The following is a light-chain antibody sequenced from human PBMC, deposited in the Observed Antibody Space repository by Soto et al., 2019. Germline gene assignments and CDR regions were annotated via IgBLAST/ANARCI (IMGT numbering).Light chain of an antibody. CDR3: QQYTGPTTT. V-gene: IGKV3-20*01. CDR1: QTVSSNY. CDR2: GAS. J-gene: IGKJ5*01. Sequence: EIILRQSPDTLALSPGERATLSCRASQTVSSNYLAWCQQRPGQAPRXIIYGASTREAGIPDRFSGSGSGTECTLTITRLEPEDSAVAVCQQYTGPTTTFGQGTRLEIK.